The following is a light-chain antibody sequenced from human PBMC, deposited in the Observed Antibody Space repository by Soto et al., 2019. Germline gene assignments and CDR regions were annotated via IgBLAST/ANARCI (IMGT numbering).Light chain of an antibody. CDR3: QQRTTWPLT. V-gene: IGKV3-11*01. CDR2: DAT. Sequence: EIVMTQSPANLSLSPGERATLSCRASQSVTTYLVWYQQKPGQAPRLLIYDATNRVTGIPARFSATGSGTDFTLTISSLEPEDSAVYYCQQRTTWPLTFGGGTKVEIK. CDR1: QSVTTY. J-gene: IGKJ4*01.